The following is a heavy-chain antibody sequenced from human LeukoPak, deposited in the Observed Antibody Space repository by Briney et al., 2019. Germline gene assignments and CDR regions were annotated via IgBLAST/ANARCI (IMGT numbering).Heavy chain of an antibody. D-gene: IGHD4-17*01. CDR3: ARRGKDYGDYAVWFDP. J-gene: IGHJ5*02. CDR2: INHSGST. Sequence: SETLSLTCAVYGGSFSGYYWSWIRQPPGKGLEWIGEINHSGSTNYNPSLKSRVTISVDTSKTQFSLKLSSVTAADTAVYYCARRGKDYGDYAVWFDPWGQGTLVTVSS. CDR1: GGSFSGYY. V-gene: IGHV4-34*01.